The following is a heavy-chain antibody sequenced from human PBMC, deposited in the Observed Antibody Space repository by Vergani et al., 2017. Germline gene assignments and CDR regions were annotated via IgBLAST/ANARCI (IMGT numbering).Heavy chain of an antibody. CDR3: ARVMVRSTGAFDI. CDR1: GITVSNKY. D-gene: IGHD3-10*01. Sequence: DVHLAESGGGFFQPGGSLRLSCSASGITVSNKYMSWVRQAPGKGLEWVSVIYSGGRTYYADSVKGRITISRDNSKNTVHLQLNSLRPEDTAVYFCARVMVRSTGAFDIWGQGTMVTVSS. V-gene: IGHV3-66*02. CDR2: IYSGGRT. J-gene: IGHJ3*02.